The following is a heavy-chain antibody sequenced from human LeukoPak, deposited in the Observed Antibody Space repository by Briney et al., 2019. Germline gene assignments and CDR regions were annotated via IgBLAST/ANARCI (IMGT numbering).Heavy chain of an antibody. Sequence: ASVTVSCKASGYTFTSNYIHWVRQAPGQGLEWMGMIYPRDGSTSYAQKFQGRVTVTRDTPTSTVHMELSGLRSEDTAVYYCARDQEGFDYWGQEPWSPSPQ. CDR2: IYPRDGST. J-gene: IGHJ4*01. V-gene: IGHV1-46*01. CDR3: ARDQEGFDY. CDR1: GYTFTSNY.